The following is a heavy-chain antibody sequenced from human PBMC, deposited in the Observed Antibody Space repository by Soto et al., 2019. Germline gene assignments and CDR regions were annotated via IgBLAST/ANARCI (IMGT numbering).Heavy chain of an antibody. V-gene: IGHV3-21*01. D-gene: IGHD7-27*01. CDR1: GFTFSSYS. CDR3: ARLWGHYYYYYYMDV. Sequence: EVQLVESGGGLVKPGGSLRLSCAASGFTFSSYSMNWVRQAPGKGLEWVSSISSSSSYIYYADSVKGRFTISRDNAKNSLYLQMNSLRAEDTAVYYCARLWGHYYYYYYMDVWGKGTTVTVSS. CDR2: ISSSSSYI. J-gene: IGHJ6*03.